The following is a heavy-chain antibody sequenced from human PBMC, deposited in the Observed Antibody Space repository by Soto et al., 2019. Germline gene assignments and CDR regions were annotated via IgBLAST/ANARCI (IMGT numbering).Heavy chain of an antibody. D-gene: IGHD2-2*01. CDR1: GGSLSDYY. Sequence: QVQLQQWGAGLLKPSGTLSLTCGVSGGSLSDYYWSWIRQPPGKGLEWIGEINHSGSTNLNPSLTSRATISVDMSKNQFSLTLSSVTAADTALYYCARPPIKYCSSISCSPDYNYYMDVWGTGTAVTVSS. V-gene: IGHV4-34*04. CDR3: ARPPIKYCSSISCSPDYNYYMDV. J-gene: IGHJ6*03. CDR2: INHSGST.